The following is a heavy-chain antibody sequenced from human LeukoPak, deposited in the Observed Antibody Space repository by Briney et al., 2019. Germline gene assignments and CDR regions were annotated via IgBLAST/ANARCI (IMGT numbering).Heavy chain of an antibody. Sequence: SETLSLTCAVYGGSFSGYYWSWIRQPPGKGLEWIGEINHSGSTNYNPSLKSRVTISVDTSKNQFSLKLSSVTAADTAVYYCARDLSPYGFTDYWGQGTLVTVSS. V-gene: IGHV4-34*01. CDR2: INHSGST. J-gene: IGHJ4*02. D-gene: IGHD3-10*01. CDR3: ARDLSPYGFTDY. CDR1: GGSFSGYY.